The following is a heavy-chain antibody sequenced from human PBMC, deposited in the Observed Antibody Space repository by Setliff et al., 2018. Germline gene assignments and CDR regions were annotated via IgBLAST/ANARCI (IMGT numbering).Heavy chain of an antibody. CDR2: IYTNGITT. D-gene: IGHD1-26*01. CDR3: MKKIIAGGGPPYDYFDY. V-gene: IGHV3-23*05. J-gene: IGHJ4*02. CDR1: GFTFNSYW. Sequence: GSLRRSCAASGFTFNSYWMSWVRQAPGRGLEWISTIYTNGITTFYADSVKGRFTISRDNFKNTLFLLMNSLRADDTAVYYCMKKIIAGGGPPYDYFDYWGQGTLVTVS.